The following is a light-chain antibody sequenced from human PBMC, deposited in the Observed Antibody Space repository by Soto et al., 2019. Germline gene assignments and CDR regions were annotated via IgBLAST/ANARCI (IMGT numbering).Light chain of an antibody. CDR3: SSYRSGSTKI. CDR2: EVN. CDR1: GSDVGSFDL. V-gene: IGLV2-14*02. J-gene: IGLJ1*01. Sequence: QSALPQPASVSGSPEQSITISCTGPGSDVGSFDLVSWYQQHPGKAPKLMIYEVNYRPSGVSNRFSGSKSGNTASLTISGLQAEDEADYYCSSYRSGSTKIFGSGTKLTVL.